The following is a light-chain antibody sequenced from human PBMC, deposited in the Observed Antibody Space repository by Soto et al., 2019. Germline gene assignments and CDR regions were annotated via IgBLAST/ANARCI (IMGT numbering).Light chain of an antibody. CDR1: SGEVGGNNY. J-gene: IGLJ1*01. Sequence: TQPASLSGSPGQSITIPCTGTSGEVGGNNYVSWYQQHPVKAPKLMIYDVTNRPSGVSVRFSGSKSGNTASLTISGLQAEDEADYYCSSHTSSTTPYVFGTGTKVTVL. CDR2: DVT. CDR3: SSHTSSTTPYV. V-gene: IGLV2-14*01.